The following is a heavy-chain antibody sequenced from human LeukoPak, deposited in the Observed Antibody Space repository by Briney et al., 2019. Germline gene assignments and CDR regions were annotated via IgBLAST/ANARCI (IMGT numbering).Heavy chain of an antibody. CDR3: ARYMTTVTTFYNWFDP. D-gene: IGHD4-11*01. CDR1: GGSISSGGYY. Sequence: SQTLSLTCTVSGGSISSGGYYWSWIRQHPGKGLEWIGYIYYSGSTYYNPSLKSRVTISVDTSKNQFSLKLSSVTAADTAVYYCARYMTTVTTFYNWFDPWGQGTLVTVSS. V-gene: IGHV4-31*03. CDR2: IYYSGST. J-gene: IGHJ5*02.